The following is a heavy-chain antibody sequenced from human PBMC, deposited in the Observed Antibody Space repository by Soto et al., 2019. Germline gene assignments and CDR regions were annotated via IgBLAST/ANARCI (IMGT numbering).Heavy chain of an antibody. J-gene: IGHJ6*02. CDR3: AREDLVVGATTVDYYYYGMDV. D-gene: IGHD2-15*01. CDR2: ISPYNGNT. CDR1: GYTNTNYY. Sequence: ASVKVSCKASGYTNTNYYISWVRQEHEQGLEWMGWISPYNGNTNYAQKLQDRVTMATDTSTRTAYMELRSLRSDDTAVYYCAREDLVVGATTVDYYYYGMDVWGQGTTVTVSS. V-gene: IGHV1-18*01.